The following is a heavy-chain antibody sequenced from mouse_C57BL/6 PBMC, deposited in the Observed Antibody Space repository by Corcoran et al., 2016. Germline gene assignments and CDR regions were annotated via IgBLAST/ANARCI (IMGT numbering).Heavy chain of an antibody. D-gene: IGHD4-1*01. J-gene: IGHJ3*01. CDR1: AYTFTSYW. CDR3: ARSMGITGLAY. CDR2: INPSNGGT. Sequence: HVQLQQPGTELVKPGASVKLSCKASAYTFTSYWMHWVKQRPGQGLEWIGNINPSNGGTNYNEKFKSKATLTVDKSSGTAYMQLSSLTSEDSAVYYCARSMGITGLAYWGQGTLVTVSA. V-gene: IGHV1-53*01.